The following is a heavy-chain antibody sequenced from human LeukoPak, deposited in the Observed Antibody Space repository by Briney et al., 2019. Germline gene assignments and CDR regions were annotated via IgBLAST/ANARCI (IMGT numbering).Heavy chain of an antibody. V-gene: IGHV4-59*01. CDR1: GGSISGYY. CDR3: ARGLMRREIARLYYFDN. J-gene: IGHJ4*02. D-gene: IGHD2-15*01. Sequence: QVQVQESGPGLVKPSETLSLTCSVSGGSISGYYWAWIRQPPGEGLQWIGDISYSGSTTYNPSLKSRVIIDVDTSNNQFSLRLTSVSAADTAVYYCARGLMRREIARLYYFDNWAPGTLVTVSS. CDR2: ISYSGST.